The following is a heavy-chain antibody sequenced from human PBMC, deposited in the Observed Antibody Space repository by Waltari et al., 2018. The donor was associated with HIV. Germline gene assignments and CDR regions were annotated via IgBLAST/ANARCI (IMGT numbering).Heavy chain of an antibody. CDR3: ARSNYYYDSGGSLAFDI. V-gene: IGHV4-39*01. J-gene: IGHJ3*02. D-gene: IGHD3-22*01. CDR1: VVSISSSSDY. CDR2: IYYSGST. Sequence: QLQLQESGPGLVKPSETLSLTCTVSVVSISSSSDYWGWLRQPPGRGLEWIGSIYYSGSTDQNPSLKRRVAISVGTAKSQFALQVSSVTAADTAVYYCARSNYYYDSGGSLAFDIWGQGTMVTVSS.